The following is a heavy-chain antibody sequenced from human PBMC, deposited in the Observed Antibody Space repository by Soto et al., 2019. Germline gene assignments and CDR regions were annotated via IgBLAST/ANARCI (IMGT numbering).Heavy chain of an antibody. CDR3: ARGGRFAVADTDY. J-gene: IGHJ4*02. D-gene: IGHD3-3*01. Sequence: QVQLVQSGVEVKKPGASVKVSCKASGYSFTNDGITWVRQAPGQGLEWLGWISGYNGNTNYAQKFQGRVTMTTDTSTSTAYMDLRSLRYDDTAVYYCARGGRFAVADTDYWGQGTLLTVSS. CDR2: ISGYNGNT. CDR1: GYSFTNDG. V-gene: IGHV1-18*01.